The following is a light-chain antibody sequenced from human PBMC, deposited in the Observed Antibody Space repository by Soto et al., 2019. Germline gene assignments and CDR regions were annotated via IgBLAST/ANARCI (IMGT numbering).Light chain of an antibody. CDR3: QTYDNNSDYV. CDR1: SSNIGAGYV. V-gene: IGLV1-40*01. Sequence: QSVLTQPHSVSGAPGQRVTISCTGSSSNIGAGYVVHWYQQLPGAAPKLLIFSDNNRPSGVPDRFSGSKSGISASLAITGLQTEDEADYYCQTYDNNSDYVFGTGTKVTVL. CDR2: SDN. J-gene: IGLJ1*01.